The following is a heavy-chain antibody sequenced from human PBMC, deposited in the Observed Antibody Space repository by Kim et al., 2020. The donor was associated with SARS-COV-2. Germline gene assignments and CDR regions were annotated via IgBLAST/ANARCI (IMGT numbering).Heavy chain of an antibody. D-gene: IGHD2-2*01. J-gene: IGHJ4*02. CDR3: AALIGSCSSATCLDS. V-gene: IGHV3-21*01. Sequence: ADSVKGRFTIDRDNAKNSLHLQMNSLRAEDTAVYYCAALIGSCSSATCLDSWGQGTLVTVSS.